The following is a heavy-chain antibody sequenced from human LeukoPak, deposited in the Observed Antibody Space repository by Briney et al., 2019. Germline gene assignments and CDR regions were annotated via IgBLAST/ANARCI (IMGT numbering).Heavy chain of an antibody. J-gene: IGHJ4*02. Sequence: SETLSLTCTVSGGSISSGDYYWSWIRQPAGKGLEWIGRIYTSGGTNYNPSLKSRVTISVDTSKNQFSLKLSSVTAADTAVYYCAATYYYDSSGYSDNYWGQGTLVTVSS. V-gene: IGHV4-61*02. CDR2: IYTSGGT. CDR1: GGSISSGDYY. D-gene: IGHD3-22*01. CDR3: AATYYYDSSGYSDNY.